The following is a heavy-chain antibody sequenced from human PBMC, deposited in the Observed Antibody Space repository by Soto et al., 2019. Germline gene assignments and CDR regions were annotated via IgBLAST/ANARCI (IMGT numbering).Heavy chain of an antibody. CDR2: VSGSGATT. V-gene: IGHV3-23*01. CDR1: GFSFAGYA. CDR3: AKGGSGSTRNFFDS. J-gene: IGHJ4*02. Sequence: EVQLLESGGGLVQPGGSLRLSCAASGFSFAGYAMSWVRQAPGKGLEWVSAVSGSGATTYYADSVKGRFSISRDNSDNTLKLQMNSQRADDTAVYYCAKGGSGSTRNFFDSWGQGTLVTVSS. D-gene: IGHD3-10*01.